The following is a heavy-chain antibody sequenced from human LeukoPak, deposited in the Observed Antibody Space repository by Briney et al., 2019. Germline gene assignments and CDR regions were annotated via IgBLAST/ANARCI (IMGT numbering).Heavy chain of an antibody. J-gene: IGHJ3*02. CDR2: IKKDGSEN. Sequence: PGGSLRLSCTASGFTFSSYWMSWVRQAPGKGLEWVANIKKDGSENYYVDSVKGRFTISRDNAKNSLYLQVNSLRAEDMAVYYCARGPMTLGAFDIWGQGTMVTVSS. CDR1: GFTFSSYW. V-gene: IGHV3-7*03. CDR3: ARGPMTLGAFDI. D-gene: IGHD3-16*01.